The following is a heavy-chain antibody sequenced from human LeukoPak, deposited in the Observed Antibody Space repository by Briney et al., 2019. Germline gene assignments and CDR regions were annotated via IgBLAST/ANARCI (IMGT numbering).Heavy chain of an antibody. CDR3: ARGEGYDFWSGYQIDY. CDR2: INHSGST. J-gene: IGHJ4*02. V-gene: IGHV4-34*01. Sequence: SETLSLTCAVYGGSFSGYYWSWIRQPRGKGLEWIGEINHSGSTNYNPSLKSRVTISVDTSKNQFSLKLSSVTAADTAVYYCARGEGYDFWSGYQIDYWGQGTLVTVSS. CDR1: GGSFSGYY. D-gene: IGHD3-3*01.